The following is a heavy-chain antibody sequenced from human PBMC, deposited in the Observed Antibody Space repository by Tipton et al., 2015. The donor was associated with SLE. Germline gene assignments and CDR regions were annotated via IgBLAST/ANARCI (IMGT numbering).Heavy chain of an antibody. J-gene: IGHJ6*03. D-gene: IGHD1-26*01. V-gene: IGHV4-59*01. Sequence: TLSLTCTVSGDSISDYYWNWIRQSPGKGLEWIGYIYYSGTTNYNPSLKSRVTISVDTSKNQFSLKLSSVTAADTAIYYCARVLGELRAWEPYYYFYYMDVLGKRTTVTFSS. CDR3: ARVLGELRAWEPYYYFYYMDV. CDR2: IYYSGTT. CDR1: GDSISDYY.